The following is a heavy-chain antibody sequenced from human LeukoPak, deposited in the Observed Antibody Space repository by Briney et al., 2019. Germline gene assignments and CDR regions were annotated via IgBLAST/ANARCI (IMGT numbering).Heavy chain of an antibody. CDR1: GSSISNYY. CDR2: IYTSGST. D-gene: IGHD6-13*01. J-gene: IGHJ4*02. CDR3: ARDRGIATTQPFDF. V-gene: IGHV4-4*07. Sequence: SETLSLTCTVSGSSISNYYWSWIRQPAEKGLEWIGRIYTSGSTNYNPSLKSRVTISVDKSKNQFSLRLTSVTVADTAVYYCARDRGIATTQPFDFWGQGTLVTVSS.